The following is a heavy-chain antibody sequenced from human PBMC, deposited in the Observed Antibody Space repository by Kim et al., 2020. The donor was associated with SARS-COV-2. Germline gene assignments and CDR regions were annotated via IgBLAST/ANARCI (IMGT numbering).Heavy chain of an antibody. CDR1: GYTFTGHY. CDR3: ARDLAGAGQGYYYYYGLDV. Sequence: ASVKVSCKASGYTFTGHYMHWVRQAPGQGLEWMGWINPKSGGTKYAQKFQDRVTMTRDTSMNTAYMELRLRSDDTAVYYCARDLAGAGQGYYYYYGLDVWGQGTTVSVSS. D-gene: IGHD6-13*01. V-gene: IGHV1-2*02. J-gene: IGHJ6*02. CDR2: INPKSGGT.